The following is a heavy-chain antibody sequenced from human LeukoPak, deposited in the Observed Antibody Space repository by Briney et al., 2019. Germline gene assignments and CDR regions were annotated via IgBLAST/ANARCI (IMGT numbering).Heavy chain of an antibody. CDR1: GFTFSDYY. CDR3: ARETLGVTAFDI. D-gene: IGHD2-21*02. Sequence: GGSLRLSCAASGFTFSDYYMTWIRQAPGKGLEWVSYISTGGSPIYYADSVKGRFTISRDNAKNSPYLQMNSLRAEDTAVYYCARETLGVTAFDIWGQGTMVTVSS. J-gene: IGHJ3*02. V-gene: IGHV3-11*01. CDR2: ISTGGSPI.